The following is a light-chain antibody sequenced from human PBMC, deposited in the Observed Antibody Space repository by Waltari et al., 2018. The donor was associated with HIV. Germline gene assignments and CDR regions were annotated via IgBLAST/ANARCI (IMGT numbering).Light chain of an antibody. J-gene: IGKJ2*01. Sequence: IVLTQSPGTLSLSPGERATLSCRTSQSVSSNYLAWYRQKPGQAPRLLIYGASSRATGIPDRFSGSGSGTDFTLTISRLEPEDFAVYYCQHYGSSYYTFGQGTKLEIK. V-gene: IGKV3-20*01. CDR2: GAS. CDR1: QSVSSNY. CDR3: QHYGSSYYT.